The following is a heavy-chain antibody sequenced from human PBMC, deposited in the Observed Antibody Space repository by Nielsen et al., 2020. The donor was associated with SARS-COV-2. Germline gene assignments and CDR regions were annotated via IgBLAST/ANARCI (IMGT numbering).Heavy chain of an antibody. CDR3: ATTPSSVTAYAVGY. V-gene: IGHV4-31*03. Sequence: SETLSLTCTVSGGSISSGGYYWSWIRQHPGKGLEWIGYIYYSGSTYYNPSLKSRVTISVDTSKNQFSLKLSSVTAADTAVYYCATTPSSVTAYAVGYWGQGTPVTVSS. CDR1: GGSISSGGYY. D-gene: IGHD2-21*02. J-gene: IGHJ4*02. CDR2: IYYSGST.